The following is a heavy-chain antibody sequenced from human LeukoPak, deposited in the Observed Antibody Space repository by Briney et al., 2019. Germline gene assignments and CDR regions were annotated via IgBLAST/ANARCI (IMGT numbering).Heavy chain of an antibody. D-gene: IGHD6-19*01. CDR3: ARGIVLAGNVDY. Sequence: GGSLRLSCAASGFTFNSYNVNWVRQAPGKGLERVSSISLSSSYIYYADSVKGRFTISRDNAKNSLYLQMNSLRVEDTAVYYCARGIVLAGNVDYWGQGTLVTVSS. V-gene: IGHV3-21*01. CDR1: GFTFNSYN. J-gene: IGHJ4*02. CDR2: ISLSSSYI.